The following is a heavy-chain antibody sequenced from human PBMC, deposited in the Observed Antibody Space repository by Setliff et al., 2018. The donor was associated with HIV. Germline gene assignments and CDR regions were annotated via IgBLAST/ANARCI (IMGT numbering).Heavy chain of an antibody. Sequence: SETLSLTCTVSGGSIWNYYWSWIRQPPGKGLEWIGNIYYSGNTNYNPSFKSRVTISVDTSKNQFSLRVNSVTAADTAVYYCARSLVPSGYYYGRHAFDIWGQGTKVTVSS. D-gene: IGHD3-22*01. CDR2: IYYSGNT. CDR1: GGSIWNYY. CDR3: ARSLVPSGYYYGRHAFDI. J-gene: IGHJ3*02. V-gene: IGHV4-59*08.